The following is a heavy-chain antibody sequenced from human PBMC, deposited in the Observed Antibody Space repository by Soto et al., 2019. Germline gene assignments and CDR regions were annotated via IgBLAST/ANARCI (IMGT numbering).Heavy chain of an antibody. V-gene: IGHV3-30-3*01. J-gene: IGHJ1*01. Sequence: QVQLVESGGGVVQPGRSLRLSCAASGFTFSSYAMHWVRQAPGKGLEWVAVISYDGSNKYYADSVKGRFTISRDNSKNTLYLQMNSLRAEDTAVYYCARVGTDEGFQHWGQGTLVTVSS. CDR1: GFTFSSYA. CDR3: ARVGTDEGFQH. CDR2: ISYDGSNK. D-gene: IGHD3-10*01.